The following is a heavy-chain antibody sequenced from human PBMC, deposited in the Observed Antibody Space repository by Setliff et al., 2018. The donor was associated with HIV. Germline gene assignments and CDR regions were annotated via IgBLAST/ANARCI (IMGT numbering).Heavy chain of an antibody. CDR1: GGSIINNF. CDR3: ARVRSYGSAYDAFDV. V-gene: IGHV4-59*08. Sequence: SETLSLTCTVSGGSIINNFWSWIRLPPGKGLEYIGYIYYSGNTDYNPSLKSRVTISLDTSKNQFSLRLTSVTAADTAVYYCARVRSYGSAYDAFDVWGPGTMVTVSS. J-gene: IGHJ3*01. CDR2: IYYSGNT. D-gene: IGHD3-10*01.